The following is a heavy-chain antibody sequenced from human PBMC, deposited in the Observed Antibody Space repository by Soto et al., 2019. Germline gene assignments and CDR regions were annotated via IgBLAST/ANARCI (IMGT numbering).Heavy chain of an antibody. V-gene: IGHV3-7*01. CDR1: GFTFSSYW. CDR2: IKQDGSEK. CDR3: ARVDCSSTSCFVDY. D-gene: IGHD2-2*01. J-gene: IGHJ4*02. Sequence: GGSLRLSCAASGFTFSSYWMSWVRQAPGKGLEWVANIKQDGSEKYYVDSVKGRFTISRDNAKNSLYLQMNSLRAEDTAVYYCARVDCSSTSCFVDYWGQGTLVTVSS.